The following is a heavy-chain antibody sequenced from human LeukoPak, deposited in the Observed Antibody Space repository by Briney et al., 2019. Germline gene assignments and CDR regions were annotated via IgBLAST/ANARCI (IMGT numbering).Heavy chain of an antibody. V-gene: IGHV5-51*01. CDR1: GYSFTTYW. CDR2: IYPGNSDT. D-gene: IGHD3-3*01. Sequence: GESLKISCKGSGYSFTTYWIGWVRQMPGKGLEWMGLIYPGNSDTRYSPSFQGQVTFSADKSIDTAYLKWNSLQASDTAIYYCAKKGAAGTPTRFFNWSAPGGGGPLVTVS. J-gene: IGHJ5*02. CDR3: AKKGAAGTPTRFFNWSAP.